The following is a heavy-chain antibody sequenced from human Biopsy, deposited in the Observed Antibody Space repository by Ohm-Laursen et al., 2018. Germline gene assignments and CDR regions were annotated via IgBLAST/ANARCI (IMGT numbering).Heavy chain of an antibody. CDR3: ARDPIVGSKADGMDV. CDR1: GFTFSVYA. CDR2: IWYDGSNE. J-gene: IGHJ6*02. Sequence: SLRLSCAAPGFTFSVYAMHWVRQAPGKGLEWVSIIWYDGSNEYYADSVKGRFTISRDNSKNTVFLQMSSLRAEDTGVYYCARDPIVGSKADGMDVWGQGTTVAVSS. D-gene: IGHD1-26*01. V-gene: IGHV3-33*01.